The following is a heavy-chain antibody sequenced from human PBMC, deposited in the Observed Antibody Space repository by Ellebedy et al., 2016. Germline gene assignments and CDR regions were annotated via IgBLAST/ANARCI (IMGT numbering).Heavy chain of an antibody. D-gene: IGHD4-17*01. CDR2: INPNSGGT. V-gene: IGHV1-2*02. J-gene: IGHJ6*02. CDR1: VYTLTDYY. Sequence: ASVKVSXXASVYTLTDYYMHWVRQPPGQGLEWMGWINPNSGGTNYAQKFQGRVTMTRDTSISTAYMELSRLRSDDTAVYYCARDGNYGDYDYGMDVWGQGTTVTVSS. CDR3: ARDGNYGDYDYGMDV.